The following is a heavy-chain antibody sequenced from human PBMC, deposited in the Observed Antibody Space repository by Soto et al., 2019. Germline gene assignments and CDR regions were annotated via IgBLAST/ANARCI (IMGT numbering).Heavy chain of an antibody. J-gene: IGHJ4*02. V-gene: IGHV1-69*02. CDR2: IFPLTDIP. CDR1: GGTFRNYP. D-gene: IGHD3-16*02. Sequence: QVQLVQSGTEVKKPESSVKVSCKASGGTFRNYPINWVRQAPGQGLEWMGSIFPLTDIPDYAQNFQARLTISAEKSTSTAYMELSSLTSDDTAMYFCARGPLVILNYFESWGQGTLVTVSS. CDR3: ARGPLVILNYFES.